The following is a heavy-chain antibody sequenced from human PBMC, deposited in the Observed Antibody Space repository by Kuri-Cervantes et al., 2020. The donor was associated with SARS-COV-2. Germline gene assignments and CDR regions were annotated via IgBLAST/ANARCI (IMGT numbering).Heavy chain of an antibody. CDR1: GASINGFF. V-gene: IGHV4-59*08. Sequence: SETLSLTCNVSGASINGFFWSWIRQPPGKGLEWIGYIYSSGSTNYSPSLRSRVSMSLDTSKNQFSLNLNSVTAADTAVYYCARQKLGYIDSWGQGTRVTVSS. CDR3: ARQKLGYIDS. CDR2: IYSSGST. J-gene: IGHJ4*02. D-gene: IGHD5-12*01.